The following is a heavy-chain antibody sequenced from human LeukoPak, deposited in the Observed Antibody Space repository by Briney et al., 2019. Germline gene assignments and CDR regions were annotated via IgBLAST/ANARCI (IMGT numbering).Heavy chain of an antibody. Sequence: GGSPRLSCVGSGYSFSSYAMSWVRQAPGKGLEWLSGISASGSTTYYADSVKGRFTISRDNSKNTLYLQMNSLRAEDTAVYYCAKDGYSDYGDSEYFQHWGQGTLVTVSS. CDR3: AKDGYSDYGDSEYFQH. D-gene: IGHD4-17*01. V-gene: IGHV3-23*01. CDR2: ISASGSTT. CDR1: GYSFSSYA. J-gene: IGHJ1*01.